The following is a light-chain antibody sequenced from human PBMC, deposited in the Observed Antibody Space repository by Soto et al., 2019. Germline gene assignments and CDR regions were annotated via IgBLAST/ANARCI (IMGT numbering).Light chain of an antibody. CDR1: QGISSN. J-gene: IGKJ1*01. CDR3: QKLNAYPPWT. V-gene: IGKV1-9*01. Sequence: QLTQSPSSLSASVGDRVTITCRASQGISSNLAWYQQKPGRAPKLLIFGASTLQSGVPSRFSGSGSGTDFTLTISCLQPEDFATYFCQKLNAYPPWTFGQGTKVEIK. CDR2: GAS.